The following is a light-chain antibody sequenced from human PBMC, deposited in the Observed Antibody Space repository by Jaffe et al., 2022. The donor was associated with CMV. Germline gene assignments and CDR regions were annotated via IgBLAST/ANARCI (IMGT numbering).Light chain of an antibody. Sequence: EIVMTQSPGTLSLSPGERATLSCRASQSVSSNYIAWYQQKPGQAPRLLIFGASNRATAIPDRFSGSGSGTDFTLTISRLESEDFAVYYCQQYVISPYTFGQGTKLEI. J-gene: IGKJ2*01. CDR2: GAS. V-gene: IGKV3-20*01. CDR1: QSVSSNY. CDR3: QQYVISPYT.